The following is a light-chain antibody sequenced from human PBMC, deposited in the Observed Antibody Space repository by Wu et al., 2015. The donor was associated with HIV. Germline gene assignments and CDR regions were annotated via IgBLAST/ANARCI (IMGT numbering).Light chain of an antibody. Sequence: EIVMTQSPATLSVFPGERATLSCRASQSVSSNLVWYQQKPGQAPRLLIYGASTRATGIPVRFSGSGSGTEFTLTITSMQSEDFAVYYCQQYNNWVTFGQGTKVEIK. CDR2: GAS. V-gene: IGKV3-15*01. CDR3: QQYNNWVT. J-gene: IGKJ1*01. CDR1: QSVSSN.